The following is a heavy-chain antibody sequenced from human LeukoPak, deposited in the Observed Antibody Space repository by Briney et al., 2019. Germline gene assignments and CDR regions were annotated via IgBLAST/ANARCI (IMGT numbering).Heavy chain of an antibody. V-gene: IGHV3-30*02. D-gene: IGHD3-10*01. CDR2: IRYDGSIK. CDR3: AKDVNVGGDYFDY. J-gene: IGHJ4*02. Sequence: GGSLRLSCAPSGFTFRNYGMHWVRLAPGKGLEWVAFIRYDGSIKYYVDSVKGRFTVSRDNSKNTLYLQMNSLRAEDTAVYYCAKDVNVGGDYFDYWGQGTLVTVSS. CDR1: GFTFRNYG.